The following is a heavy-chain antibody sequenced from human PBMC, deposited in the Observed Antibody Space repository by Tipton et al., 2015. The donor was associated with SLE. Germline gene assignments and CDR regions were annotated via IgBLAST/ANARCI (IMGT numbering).Heavy chain of an antibody. Sequence: QSGAEVKKPGASVKVSCKASGYTFTGYYIHWVRQAPGQGLEWMGWINPKTGGTNYVQKFQGRVTMTRDTSISTAYMELRRLRSDDTAVYYCAREVYSGSYYYYYGMDVWGQGTTVTISS. J-gene: IGHJ6*02. CDR3: AREVYSGSYYYYYGMDV. CDR1: GYTFTGYY. CDR2: INPKTGGT. D-gene: IGHD3-10*01. V-gene: IGHV1-2*02.